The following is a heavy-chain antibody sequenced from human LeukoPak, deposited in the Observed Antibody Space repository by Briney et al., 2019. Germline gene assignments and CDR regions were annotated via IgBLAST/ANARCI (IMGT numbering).Heavy chain of an antibody. D-gene: IGHD3-3*01. CDR1: GGSISSYY. V-gene: IGHV4-59*01. Sequence: SETLSLTCTVSGGSISSYYWSWIRQPPGKGLEWIGYIYYSGSTNYNPSLKSRVTISVDTSKNQFSLKLSSVTAADTAEYYCARSSRAAILGVVTQTSTPYYFDYWGQGTLVTVSS. J-gene: IGHJ4*02. CDR2: IYYSGST. CDR3: ARSSRAAILGVVTQTSTPYYFDY.